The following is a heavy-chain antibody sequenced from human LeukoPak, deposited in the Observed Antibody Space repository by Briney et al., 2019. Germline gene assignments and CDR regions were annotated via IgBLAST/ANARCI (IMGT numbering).Heavy chain of an antibody. Sequence: SETLSLTCAVYGGSFSGYYWRWIRQPPGKGLEWIGEINHSGSTNYNSSLKSRVTISVDTSKNQFSLKLSSVTAADTAVYYCARGYTGYYYYYGMDVWGPGTLVTVSS. D-gene: IGHD1-1*01. CDR3: ARGYTGYYYYYGMDV. CDR1: GGSFSGYY. J-gene: IGHJ6*02. V-gene: IGHV4-34*01. CDR2: INHSGST.